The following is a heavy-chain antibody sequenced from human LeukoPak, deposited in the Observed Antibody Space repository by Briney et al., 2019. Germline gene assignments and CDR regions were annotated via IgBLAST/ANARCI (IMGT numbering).Heavy chain of an antibody. Sequence: GGSLRLSCAASGFAFSVYAMHWVRQAPGKGLEWVALISYDGSNKYYADSVKGRFTISRDNSKNTLYLQMNSLRAEDTAVYYCARELTVANQPRFDFWGQGTLVTVSS. CDR2: ISYDGSNK. D-gene: IGHD5-12*01. J-gene: IGHJ4*02. CDR1: GFAFSVYA. CDR3: ARELTVANQPRFDF. V-gene: IGHV3-30-3*01.